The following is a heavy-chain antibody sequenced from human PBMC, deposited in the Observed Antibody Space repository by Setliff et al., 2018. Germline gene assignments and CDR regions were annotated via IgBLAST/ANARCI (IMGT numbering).Heavy chain of an antibody. D-gene: IGHD6-6*01. Sequence: SETLSLTCSVSGGAVSGDYWTWIRQPPGKGLEWVGEINHRGSTTYNPSLKSRVTISVDTSKDQFSLKVISMTAADTAVYYCARGRNIAARLLDSWGQGTLVTVSS. CDR1: GGAVSGDY. V-gene: IGHV4-34*01. CDR2: INHRGST. CDR3: ARGRNIAARLLDS. J-gene: IGHJ4*02.